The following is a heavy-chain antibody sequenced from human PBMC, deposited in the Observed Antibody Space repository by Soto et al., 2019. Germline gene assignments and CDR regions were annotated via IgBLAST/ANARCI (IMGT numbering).Heavy chain of an antibody. D-gene: IGHD5-12*01. J-gene: IGHJ4*02. CDR2: LRNQVNSYTT. V-gene: IGHV3-72*01. CDR3: TSTPGGYGNFDY. Sequence: EVQLVESGGGLVQPGGSLRLSCAASGFTVIDHYMDWVRQAPGKGLEWVGRLRNQVNSYTTEYAASVKGRFTISRDDSKTTLYLQMNILQTEDTAVYYCTSTPGGYGNFDYWGQGTLVTVSS. CDR1: GFTVIDHY.